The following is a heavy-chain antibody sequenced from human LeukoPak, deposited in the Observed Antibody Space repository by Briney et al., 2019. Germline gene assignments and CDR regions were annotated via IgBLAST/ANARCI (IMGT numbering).Heavy chain of an antibody. Sequence: SETRSLTCSVSGGSISGYHWSWIRQPAGRGLEWIGRIYSSGSTNYNPSLKSRVTMSVDTSKNQFSLKLSSVTAADTAVYYCARSVAGSLHYFDYWGQGTLHTVSS. V-gene: IGHV4-4*07. D-gene: IGHD6-19*01. CDR1: GGSISGYH. CDR2: IYSSGST. CDR3: ARSVAGSLHYFDY. J-gene: IGHJ4*02.